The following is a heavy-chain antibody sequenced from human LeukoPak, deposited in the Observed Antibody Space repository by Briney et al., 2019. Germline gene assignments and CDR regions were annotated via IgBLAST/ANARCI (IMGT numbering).Heavy chain of an antibody. D-gene: IGHD2-21*02. J-gene: IGHJ5*02. V-gene: IGHV1-3*03. CDR3: ARAYCGGDCYTNWFDP. CDR1: GYTFTDYT. Sequence: ASVKVSCKASGYTFTDYTMHWLRQAPGQRRDWMGWINGGSGNTKYSPEFQGRVTITRDTSASTAYMELSSLRSEDTAVYYCARAYCGGDCYTNWFDPWGQGTLVTVSS. CDR2: INGGSGNT.